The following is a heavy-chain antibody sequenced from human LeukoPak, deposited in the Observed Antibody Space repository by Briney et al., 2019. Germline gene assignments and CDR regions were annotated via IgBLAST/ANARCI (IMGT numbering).Heavy chain of an antibody. CDR2: ISSSSSYI. J-gene: IGHJ6*02. CDR3: AREGGRYYGMDV. V-gene: IGHV3-21*01. CDR1: GFTFSSYS. Sequence: GGSLRLSCAASGFTFSSYSMNWVRQAPGKGLEWVSSISSSSSYIYYADSVKGRFTISRDNAKSSLYLQMNSLRAEDTAVYYCAREGGRYYGMDVWGQGTTVTVSS.